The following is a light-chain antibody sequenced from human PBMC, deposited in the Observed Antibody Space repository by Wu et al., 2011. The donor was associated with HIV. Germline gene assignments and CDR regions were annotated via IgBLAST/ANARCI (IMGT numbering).Light chain of an antibody. CDR2: DAS. CDR1: QSLSSN. Sequence: EIVMTQSPVTLSVSPGETGTLSCRASQSLSSNLAWYQQKPGQAPRLLIYDASTRATGIPARFSGSGSGTEFTLTISSLQSEDFAVYYCQQYNDWPFAFGPGTTVDI. J-gene: IGKJ3*01. CDR3: QQYNDWPFA. V-gene: IGKV3-15*01.